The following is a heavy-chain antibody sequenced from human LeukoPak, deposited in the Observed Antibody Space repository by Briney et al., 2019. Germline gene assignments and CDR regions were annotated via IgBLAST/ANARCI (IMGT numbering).Heavy chain of an antibody. CDR3: ARGVNRDYYDSSGYYY. D-gene: IGHD3-22*01. CDR2: TSAYNGNT. V-gene: IGHV1-18*01. CDR1: GYTFTSYG. Sequence: ASVKVSCKASGYTFTSYGISWVRQAPGQGLEWMGWTSAYNGNTNYAQKLQGRVTMTTDTSTSTAYMELRSLRSDDTAVYYCARGVNRDYYDSSGYYYWGQGTLVTVSS. J-gene: IGHJ4*02.